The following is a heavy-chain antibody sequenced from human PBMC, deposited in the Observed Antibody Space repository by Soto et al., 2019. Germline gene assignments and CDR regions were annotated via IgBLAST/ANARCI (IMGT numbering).Heavy chain of an antibody. CDR2: ISYDGSNK. CDR3: ARASMLVVVITLGGFYY. CDR1: GFTFSSYA. V-gene: IGHV3-30-3*01. D-gene: IGHD3-22*01. Sequence: QVQLVESGGGVVQPGRSLRLSCAASGFTFSSYAMHWVRQAPGKGLEWVAVISYDGSNKYYADSVKGRFTISRDNSKNTLYLQMKGRRAEDTALYYCARASMLVVVITLGGFYYWGQGTLVTVSS. J-gene: IGHJ4*02.